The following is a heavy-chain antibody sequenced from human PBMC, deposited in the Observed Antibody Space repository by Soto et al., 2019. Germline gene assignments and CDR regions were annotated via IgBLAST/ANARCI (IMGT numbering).Heavy chain of an antibody. D-gene: IGHD2-15*01. V-gene: IGHV1-3*01. J-gene: IGHJ4*02. Sequence: GASVKVSCKASGGTFSSYAISWVRQAPGQRLEWMGWINAGNGNTKYSQKFQGRVTITRDTSASTAYMELSSLRSEDTAVYYCARSIVVVAAAPGYWGQGTLVTVSS. CDR2: INAGNGNT. CDR1: GGTFSSYA. CDR3: ARSIVVVAAAPGY.